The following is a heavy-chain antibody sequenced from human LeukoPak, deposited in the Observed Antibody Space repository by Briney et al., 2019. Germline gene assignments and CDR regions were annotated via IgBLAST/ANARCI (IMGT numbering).Heavy chain of an antibody. Sequence: SETLSLTCAVYGGSFSGYYWSWIRQPPGKGLEWIGEINHSGSTNYNPSLKSRVTISVDTSKNQFSLKLSSVTAADTAVYYCARVRLSFRYCSGGSCYSSIRWFGPWGQGTLVTVSS. V-gene: IGHV4-34*01. D-gene: IGHD2-15*01. J-gene: IGHJ5*02. CDR2: INHSGST. CDR3: ARVRLSFRYCSGGSCYSSIRWFGP. CDR1: GGSFSGYY.